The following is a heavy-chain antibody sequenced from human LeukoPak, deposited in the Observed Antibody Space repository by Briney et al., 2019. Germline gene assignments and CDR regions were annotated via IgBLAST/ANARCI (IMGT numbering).Heavy chain of an antibody. D-gene: IGHD5-12*01. V-gene: IGHV3-30*18. J-gene: IGHJ4*02. CDR2: ISYDGSYK. CDR1: GFTFSCCG. CDR3: AKGNNAYGTFDY. Sequence: SGGSLRLSCAASGFTFSCCGMHWVRQAPGKGLEWVTVISYDGSYKYYAESVKGRFTISRDNSKNTLYLQMTSLRVEDTALYYCAKGNNAYGTFDYWGQGTLVTVSS.